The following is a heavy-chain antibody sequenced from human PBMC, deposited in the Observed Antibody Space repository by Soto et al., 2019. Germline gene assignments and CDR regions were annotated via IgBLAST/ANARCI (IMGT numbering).Heavy chain of an antibody. J-gene: IGHJ6*02. Sequence: EVQLVESGGGSVQPGGSLRLSCEASGFSFSSYSMNWVRQAPGKGLEWVSFISGRGTTTFYADSVNARFTVSRDNAKNSLYLEVNSLRDEDTAVYYCARLGYCSSATCKYSFYYYGMDVWGQGTTVTVSS. CDR2: ISGRGTTT. CDR1: GFSFSSYS. D-gene: IGHD2-2*01. V-gene: IGHV3-48*02. CDR3: ARLGYCSSATCKYSFYYYGMDV.